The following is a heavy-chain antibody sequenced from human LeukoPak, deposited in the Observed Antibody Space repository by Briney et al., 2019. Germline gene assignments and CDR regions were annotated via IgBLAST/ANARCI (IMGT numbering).Heavy chain of an antibody. D-gene: IGHD3-10*01. CDR1: GYSFTSYG. V-gene: IGHV1-69*13. CDR3: ARDPGSGSYSFDY. J-gene: IGHJ4*02. Sequence: SVKVSCKASGYSFTSYGISWVRQAPGQGLEWMGGIIPIFGTANYAQKFQGRVTITADESTSTAYMELSSLRSEDTAVYYCARDPGSGSYSFDYWGQGTLVTVSS. CDR2: IIPIFGTA.